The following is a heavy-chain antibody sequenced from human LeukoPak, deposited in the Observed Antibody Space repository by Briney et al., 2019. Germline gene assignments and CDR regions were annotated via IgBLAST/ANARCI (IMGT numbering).Heavy chain of an antibody. V-gene: IGHV1-18*01. CDR2: ISAYNGDT. J-gene: IGHJ6*03. Sequence: ASGKVSCKASGYTVISYGISWLRESPGQGLEWRGWISAYNGDTNYAQKLQGRVTMTTDTSTSRAYMELRSLRSDDTAVYCCARGSGRPNSYYHYMDVWGKGTTVTISS. CDR1: GYTVISYG. CDR3: ARGSGRPNSYYHYMDV. D-gene: IGHD3-10*01.